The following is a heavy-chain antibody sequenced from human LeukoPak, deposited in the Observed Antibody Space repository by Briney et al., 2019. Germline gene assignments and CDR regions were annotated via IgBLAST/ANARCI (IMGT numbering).Heavy chain of an antibody. J-gene: IGHJ4*02. Sequence: AGGSLRLSCAASGFTFSSYEMNWVRQAPGKGLEWVSYISSSGSTMYYADSVKGRFTISRDNAKNSLYLQMNSLRAEDTAVYYCARDRGRYNWNDFDYWGQGTLVTVSS. CDR2: ISSSGSTM. D-gene: IGHD1-20*01. V-gene: IGHV3-48*03. CDR1: GFTFSSYE. CDR3: ARDRGRYNWNDFDY.